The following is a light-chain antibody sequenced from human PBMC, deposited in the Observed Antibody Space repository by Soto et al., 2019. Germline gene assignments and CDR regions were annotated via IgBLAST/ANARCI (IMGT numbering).Light chain of an antibody. CDR3: TSYSSSDIFYV. CDR1: SSDIGGYYY. J-gene: IGLJ1*01. V-gene: IGLV2-14*01. CDR2: QVT. Sequence: QSALAQPASVSGSPGQSITISCTGTSSDIGGYYYVSWYQHHPGKAPKLLIYQVTNRPSRVSNRFSGSKSGNTASLTISGLQADDEDDYYCTSYSSSDIFYVFGTGTKV.